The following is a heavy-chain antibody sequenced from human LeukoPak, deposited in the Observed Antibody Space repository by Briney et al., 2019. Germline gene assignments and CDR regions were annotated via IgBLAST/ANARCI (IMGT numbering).Heavy chain of an antibody. Sequence: PSRTLSLTCAVSGGSISSGGYSWSWIRQPPGKGLEWIGYIYHSGSTYYNPSLKSRVTISVDRSKNQFSLKLSSVTAADTAVYYCARGDGSGNDYWGQGTLVTVSS. CDR3: ARGDGSGNDY. D-gene: IGHD3-10*01. J-gene: IGHJ4*02. V-gene: IGHV4-30-2*01. CDR1: GGSISSGGYS. CDR2: IYHSGST.